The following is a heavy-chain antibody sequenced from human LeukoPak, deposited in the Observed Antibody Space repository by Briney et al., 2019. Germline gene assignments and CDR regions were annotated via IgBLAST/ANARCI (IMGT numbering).Heavy chain of an antibody. J-gene: IGHJ5*02. CDR2: IYYSGST. V-gene: IGHV4-61*01. Sequence: SETLSLTCTVSGGSVSSGSYYWSWIRQPPGKGLEWIGYIYYSGSTNYNPSLKSRVTISVDTSKNQFSLKLSSVTAADTAVYYCAESLVTFGDGYWFDPWGQGTLITVSS. CDR1: GGSVSSGSYY. CDR3: AESLVTFGDGYWFDP. D-gene: IGHD2-21*01.